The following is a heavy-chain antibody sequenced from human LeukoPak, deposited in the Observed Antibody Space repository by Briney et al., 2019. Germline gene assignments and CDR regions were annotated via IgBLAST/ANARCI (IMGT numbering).Heavy chain of an antibody. Sequence: GGSLRLSCAASGFTFTTYAMSWVRQAPGKGLEWVSTISGSGGTTYYADSVKGRFTISIDNSKNTLYLQMNSLRAEDTAVYYCAKVVAAADIGYWGQGTLVTVPS. CDR2: ISGSGGTT. CDR3: AKVVAAADIGY. CDR1: GFTFTTYA. J-gene: IGHJ4*02. V-gene: IGHV3-23*01. D-gene: IGHD6-13*01.